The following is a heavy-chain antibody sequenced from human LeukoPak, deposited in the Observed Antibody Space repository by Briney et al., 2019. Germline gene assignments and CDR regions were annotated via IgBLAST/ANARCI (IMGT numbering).Heavy chain of an antibody. J-gene: IGHJ5*02. CDR1: GYTFNSYG. D-gene: IGHD3-16*02. CDR3: ARDGAAASLKRLSRPNDWFDP. V-gene: IGHV1-18*01. CDR2: ISAYNGNT. Sequence: ASVKVSCKASGYTFNSYGISWVRQAPGQGLEWMGWISAYNGNTNYAQKFQGRVTMTTDTSTSTAYMELRSLRSDDTAVYYCARDGAAASLKRLSRPNDWFDPWGQGTLVTVSS.